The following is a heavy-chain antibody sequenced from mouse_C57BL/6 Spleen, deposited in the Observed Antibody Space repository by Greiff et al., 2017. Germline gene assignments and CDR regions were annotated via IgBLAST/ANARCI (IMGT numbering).Heavy chain of an antibody. V-gene: IGHV1-52*01. J-gene: IGHJ4*01. CDR2: IDPSDSET. CDR3: ARSNYYGTPAMDY. CDR1: GYTFTSYW. D-gene: IGHD1-1*01. Sequence: QVQLQQPGAELVRPGSSVKLSCKASGYTFTSYWMHWVKQRPIQGLEWIGNIDPSDSETHYNQKFKDKATLTVVKSSSTAYMQLSSLTSEDSAVYYCARSNYYGTPAMDYWGQGTSVTVSS.